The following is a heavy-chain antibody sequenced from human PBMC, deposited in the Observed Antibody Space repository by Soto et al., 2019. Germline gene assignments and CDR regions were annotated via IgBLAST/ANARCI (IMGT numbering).Heavy chain of an antibody. V-gene: IGHV1-69*08. CDR2: IIPILGIA. J-gene: IGHJ6*02. Sequence: QVQLVQSGAEVKKPGSSVKVSCKASGGTFSSYSINWVRQAPGQGLEWMGRIIPILGIANYAQKFQDRVTITADKSTSTAYMELSSLRSEDTAVYYCAREGAENYYYGMDVWGQGTTVTVSS. CDR3: AREGAENYYYGMDV. CDR1: GGTFSSYS.